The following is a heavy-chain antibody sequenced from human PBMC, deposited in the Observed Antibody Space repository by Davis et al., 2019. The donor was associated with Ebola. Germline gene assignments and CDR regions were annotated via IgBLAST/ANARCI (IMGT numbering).Heavy chain of an antibody. CDR3: ARLDSSGYYTPTDY. CDR2: INWNGGST. CDR1: GFTFDDYG. Sequence: PGGSLRLSCAASGFTFDDYGMSWVRQAPGKGLEWVSGINWNGGSTGYADSVKGRFTISRDNAKNSLYLQMNSLRAEDTALYYCARLDSSGYYTPTDYWGQGTLVTVSS. V-gene: IGHV3-20*04. D-gene: IGHD3-22*01. J-gene: IGHJ4*02.